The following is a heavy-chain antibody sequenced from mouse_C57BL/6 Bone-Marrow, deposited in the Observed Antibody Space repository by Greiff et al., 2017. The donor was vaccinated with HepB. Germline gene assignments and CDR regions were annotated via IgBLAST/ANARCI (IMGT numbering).Heavy chain of an antibody. CDR1: GFTFSSYA. Sequence: EVKLVESGGGLVKPGGSLKLSCAASGFTFSSYAMSWVRQTPEKRLEWVATISDGGSYTYYPDNVKGRFTISRDNAKNNLYLQMSHLKSEDTAMYSCARDRGYYSDAMDYWGQGTSVTVSS. CDR3: ARDRGYYSDAMDY. CDR2: ISDGGSYT. V-gene: IGHV5-4*01. D-gene: IGHD1-1*01. J-gene: IGHJ4*01.